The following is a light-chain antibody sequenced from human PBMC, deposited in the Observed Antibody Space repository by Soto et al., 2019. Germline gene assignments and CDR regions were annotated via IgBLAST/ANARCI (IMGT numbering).Light chain of an antibody. CDR2: DVT. J-gene: IGLJ1*01. CDR1: SSDVGAYDY. CDR3: SSKTTSGTRV. Sequence: SALTQPASLSGAPGQSITISFPGNSSDVGAYDYVPWYQQHPGKAPKLIIYDVTNRPSGVSNRFSASKSGNTASLTISGLQAEDEADYYCSSKTTSGTRVFGTGTKVTVL. V-gene: IGLV2-14*03.